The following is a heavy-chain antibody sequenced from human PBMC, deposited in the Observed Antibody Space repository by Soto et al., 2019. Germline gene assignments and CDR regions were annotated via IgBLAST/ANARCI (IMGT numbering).Heavy chain of an antibody. CDR1: GFSPTSGGVG. V-gene: IGHV2-5*02. CDR2: IYGDDDK. Sequence: QITLKESGPTLVKPTQPLTLTCTFSGFSPTSGGVGVAWIRQPPAKPPEWLALIYGDDDKRFRPSLKNRLSITRDNSRNEVVLKMTKMDPVDTATFFCAHNHAATWLFDYWGQGILVTVSP. CDR3: AHNHAATWLFDY. J-gene: IGHJ4*02. D-gene: IGHD2-2*01.